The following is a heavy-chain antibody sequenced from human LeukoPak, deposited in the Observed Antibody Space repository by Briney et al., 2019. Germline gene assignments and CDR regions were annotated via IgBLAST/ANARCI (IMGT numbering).Heavy chain of an antibody. V-gene: IGHV4-59*01. J-gene: IGHJ4*02. CDR1: GGSISSYY. Sequence: PSETLSLTCTVSGGSISSYYWSWIRQPLGKGLEWIGYIFYSGTTNYRPSLNSRVTISIDTSKNQFSLNLSSVTAADTAVYYCARAPYFDFWTGYYFDYWGQGTLVTVSS. CDR3: ARAPYFDFWTGYYFDY. CDR2: IFYSGTT. D-gene: IGHD3-3*01.